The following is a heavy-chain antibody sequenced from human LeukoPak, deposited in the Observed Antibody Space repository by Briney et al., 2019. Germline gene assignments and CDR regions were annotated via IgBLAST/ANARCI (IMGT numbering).Heavy chain of an antibody. V-gene: IGHV3-21*01. Sequence: PGGSLRLSCAASGFTFSSYSMNWVRQAPGKGLEWVSSISSSSSYIYYADSVKGRFTISRDNAKNSLYLQMNSLRDEDTAVYYCARIRWSTLDYWGQGTLVTVSS. CDR2: ISSSSSYI. D-gene: IGHD4-23*01. CDR3: ARIRWSTLDY. J-gene: IGHJ4*02. CDR1: GFTFSSYS.